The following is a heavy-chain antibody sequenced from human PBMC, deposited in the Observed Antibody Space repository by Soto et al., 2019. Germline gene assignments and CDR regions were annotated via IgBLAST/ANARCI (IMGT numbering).Heavy chain of an antibody. CDR3: ARVPRYSADVLEVTAVMYDGRFDP. J-gene: IGHJ5*02. CDR1: GYSFMNYA. V-gene: IGHV1-3*04. D-gene: IGHD2-8*02. CDR2: IHTDDGKT. Sequence: QVQLVQSGAEVKRPGASVKISCKASGYSFMNYAMHWVRQAPGQGLEWIGWIHTDDGKTKYSQKLQGRVTMTRDTSASIASMELSRLRLADAAVYSCARVPRYSADVLEVTAVMYDGRFDPGGKGTLVPSSP.